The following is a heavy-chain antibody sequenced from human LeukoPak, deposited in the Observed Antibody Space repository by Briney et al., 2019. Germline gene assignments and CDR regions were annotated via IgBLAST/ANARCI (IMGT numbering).Heavy chain of an antibody. V-gene: IGHV4-34*01. J-gene: IGHJ6*03. CDR2: INHSGIT. Sequence: SETLSLTCAVYGGSFSGYYWSWIRQPPGKWLEWIGEINHSGITNYNPSLKSRVSMSVDTSKNQFSLKLTSVTAADTAVYYCAGGRTGYHLLPTKKNYSYYYIDVWGTGTTVTVSS. D-gene: IGHD2-2*01. CDR1: GGSFSGYY. CDR3: AGGRTGYHLLPTKKNYSYYYIDV.